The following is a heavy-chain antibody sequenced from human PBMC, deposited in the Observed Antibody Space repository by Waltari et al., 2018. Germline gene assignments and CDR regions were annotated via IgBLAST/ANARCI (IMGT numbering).Heavy chain of an antibody. CDR3: ARLNLGATAANNWFDP. J-gene: IGHJ5*02. V-gene: IGHV4-39*01. CDR2: IYYSGTT. Sequence: HLQLQESGPGLVEPSETLSLTCTVPGCPISNFNYYWGWIRQPPGKGLEWIASIYYSGTTYYNPSLKSRVTISVDTSKNQFSLRLSSVTAADTAVYYCARLNLGATAANNWFDPWGQGTLVTVSS. D-gene: IGHD6-13*01. CDR1: GCPISNFNYY.